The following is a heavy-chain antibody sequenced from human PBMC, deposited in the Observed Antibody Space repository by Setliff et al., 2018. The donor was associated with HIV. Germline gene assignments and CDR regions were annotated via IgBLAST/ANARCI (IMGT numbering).Heavy chain of an antibody. J-gene: IGHJ3*02. Sequence: GGSLRLSCAASGFSFNDYYMSWVRQAPGKGLEWLSYISDSSTYTHYADSVKGRFTVSRDNAKSTLFLQMSSLRAEDTAVYYCAGDLSGCYAYDIWGQRTMVTVS. CDR3: AGDLSGCYAYDI. CDR1: GFSFNDYY. CDR2: ISDSSTYT. V-gene: IGHV3-11*05. D-gene: IGHD6-19*01.